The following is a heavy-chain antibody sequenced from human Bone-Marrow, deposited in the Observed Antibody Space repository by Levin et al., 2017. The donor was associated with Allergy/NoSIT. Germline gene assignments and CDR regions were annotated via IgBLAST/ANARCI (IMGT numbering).Heavy chain of an antibody. CDR1: GFSLRSGNSY. J-gene: IGHJ5*02. D-gene: IGHD6-13*01. CDR2: IHQTGST. CDR3: ARGIDSWYPWFDP. V-gene: IGHV4-38-2*01. Sequence: SETLSLTCDVSGFSLRSGNSYWGWLRQPPGKGLEFIGTIHQTGSTYYSLSFQSRVNMSIDTSKDQFTLQLTSLTAADTAVYYCARGIDSWYPWFDPWGQGTLVTVSS.